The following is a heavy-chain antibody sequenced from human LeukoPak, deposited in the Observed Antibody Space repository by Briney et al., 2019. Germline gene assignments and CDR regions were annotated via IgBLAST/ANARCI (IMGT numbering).Heavy chain of an antibody. CDR3: ARGPRTSGSYYNGDY. Sequence: PGGSLRLSCAASGFTFSSYWMHWVRQAPGKGLVWVSRINSDGSSTSYADSVKGRFTISRDNAKNTLYLQMNSLTAEDTAMYYCARGPRTSGSYYNGDYWGQGTLVTVSS. J-gene: IGHJ4*02. CDR1: GFTFSSYW. V-gene: IGHV3-74*01. CDR2: INSDGSST. D-gene: IGHD3-10*01.